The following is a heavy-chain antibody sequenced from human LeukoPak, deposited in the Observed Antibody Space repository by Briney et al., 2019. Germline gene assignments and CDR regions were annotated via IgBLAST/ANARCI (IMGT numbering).Heavy chain of an antibody. J-gene: IGHJ5*02. CDR1: GGTFNNYD. V-gene: IGHV1-18*01. CDR3: ARVAVAASSWSDP. CDR2: ISVYNGNT. D-gene: IGHD2-15*01. Sequence: ASVKVSCKASGGTFNNYDVSWVRQAPGQGLEWMGWISVYNGNTNYAQKLQGRVTMTTDTSTSTAYMELRSLRSDDTAVYYCARVAVAASSWSDPWGQGTLVTVSS.